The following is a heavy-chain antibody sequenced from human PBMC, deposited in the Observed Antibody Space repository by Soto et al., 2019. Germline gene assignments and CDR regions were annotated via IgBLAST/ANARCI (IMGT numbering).Heavy chain of an antibody. J-gene: IGHJ4*02. CDR3: ARDTPDRRRRTGGFDY. D-gene: IGHD2-8*02. CDR1: GGTFSSYT. V-gene: IGHV1-69*04. CDR2: IIPILGIA. Sequence: VASVKVSCKASGGTFSSYTISWVRQAPGQGLEWMGRIIPILGIANYAQKFQGRVTITADKSTSTAYMELSSLRSEDTAVYYCARDTPDRRRRTGGFDYWGQGTLVTVSS.